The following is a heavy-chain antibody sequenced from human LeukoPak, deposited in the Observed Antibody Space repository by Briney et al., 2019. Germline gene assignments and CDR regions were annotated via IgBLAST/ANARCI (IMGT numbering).Heavy chain of an antibody. CDR2: ISAYNGNT. D-gene: IGHD1-26*01. J-gene: IGHJ4*02. Sequence: ASVKVSCKASGYTFTSYGISWVRQAPGQGLEWMGWISAYNGNTNYAQKLQGRVTMTTDTSTSTAYMELRSLRSDDTAVYYCASQYYTRGYFDHWGQGTLVTVSS. CDR3: ASQYYTRGYFDH. V-gene: IGHV1-18*01. CDR1: GYTFTSYG.